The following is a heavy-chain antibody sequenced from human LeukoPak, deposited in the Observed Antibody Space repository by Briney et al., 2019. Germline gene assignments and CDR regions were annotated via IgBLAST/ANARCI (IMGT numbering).Heavy chain of an antibody. Sequence: GGSLRLSCAASGFTFSRNGMHWVRQAPGKGLEWVACIWYDGSQKYFADSVKGRFTISRDNTMNTLYLQMNSLRAEDTAVYYCARQLSIAARPGMTTSPDYWGQGTLVTVSS. CDR2: IWYDGSQK. D-gene: IGHD6-6*01. J-gene: IGHJ4*02. V-gene: IGHV3-33*01. CDR1: GFTFSRNG. CDR3: ARQLSIAARPGMTTSPDY.